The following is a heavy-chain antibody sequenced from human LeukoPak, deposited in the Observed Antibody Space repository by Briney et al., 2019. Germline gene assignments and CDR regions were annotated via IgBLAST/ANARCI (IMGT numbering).Heavy chain of an antibody. V-gene: IGHV3-23*01. D-gene: IGHD3-16*01. CDR1: GFTFSSYA. J-gene: IGHJ4*02. CDR3: AKWPEGAMDYFDY. CDR2: ISGDGTRT. Sequence: GGSLRLSCAASGFTFSSYAMSWVRQAPGKGLEWVSAISGDGTRTYYADSVKGRFTISRDNSKNTLYLEMSSLRVEDTAIYYCAKWPEGAMDYFDYWGQGTLVSVSS.